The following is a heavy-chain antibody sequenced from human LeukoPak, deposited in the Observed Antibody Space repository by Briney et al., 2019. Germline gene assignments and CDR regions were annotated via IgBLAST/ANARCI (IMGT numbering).Heavy chain of an antibody. Sequence: PGGSLRLSCAASGFTFSSYWMSWVRQAPGKGLEWVANIKQDGSEKYYVDSVKGRFTISRDNAKNSLYLQMNSLRAEDTAVCYCARDTQYQPLPDFFDYWGQGTLVTVSS. CDR1: GFTFSSYW. CDR3: ARDTQYQPLPDFFDY. CDR2: IKQDGSEK. D-gene: IGHD2-2*01. J-gene: IGHJ4*02. V-gene: IGHV3-7*01.